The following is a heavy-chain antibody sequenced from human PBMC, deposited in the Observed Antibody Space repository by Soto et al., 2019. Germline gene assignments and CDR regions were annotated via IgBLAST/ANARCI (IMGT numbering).Heavy chain of an antibody. Sequence: EVQLLESGGGLVQPGGSLRLSCAASGFTFSSYAMSWVRQAPGKGLEWVSAISGSGGSTYYADSVKGRFTISRDNSKNTLDLQMNSLRAEDTAVYYCAKDLELFRPCSGGSCYTSLFDYWGQGTLVTVSS. CDR2: ISGSGGST. V-gene: IGHV3-23*01. J-gene: IGHJ4*02. CDR3: AKDLELFRPCSGGSCYTSLFDY. D-gene: IGHD2-15*01. CDR1: GFTFSSYA.